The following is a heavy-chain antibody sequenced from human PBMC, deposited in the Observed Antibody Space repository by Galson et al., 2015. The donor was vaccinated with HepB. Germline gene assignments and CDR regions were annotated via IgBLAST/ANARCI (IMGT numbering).Heavy chain of an antibody. CDR1: GFIFSSYG. CDR3: AKVRSGFTYGPSDS. V-gene: IGHV3-30*18. J-gene: IGHJ5*01. D-gene: IGHD5-18*01. Sequence: SLRLSCAASGFIFSSYGMNWVRQAPGKGLEWVALTSYDESSKDYADSVKGRFTISRDNSKNTLYLQMKTLKVEDTAVYYCAKVRSGFTYGPSDSWGQGTLVVVSS. CDR2: TSYDESSK.